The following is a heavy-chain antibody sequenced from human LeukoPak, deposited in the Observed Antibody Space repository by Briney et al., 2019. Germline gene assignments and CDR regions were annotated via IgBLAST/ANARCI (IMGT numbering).Heavy chain of an antibody. CDR2: IYYSGST. CDR1: GGSISSYY. D-gene: IGHD2-15*01. CDR3: ARDRPDCSVGSCYPYAFDI. Sequence: PSETLSLTCTVSGGSISSYYWSWIRQPPGKGLEWIGYIYYSGSTNYNPSPKTRVTISVEPSKNQFSLKLSSLIAADTAAYYCARDRPDCSVGSCYPYAFDIWGQGTMVTVSS. V-gene: IGHV4-59*01. J-gene: IGHJ3*02.